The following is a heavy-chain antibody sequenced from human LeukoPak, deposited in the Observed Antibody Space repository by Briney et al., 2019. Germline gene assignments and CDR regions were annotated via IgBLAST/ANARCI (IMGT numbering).Heavy chain of an antibody. CDR1: GGSFSGYY. CDR2: INHSGST. V-gene: IGHV4-34*01. J-gene: IGHJ4*02. CDR3: ARRYYDYVWGSYRYTPHFDY. D-gene: IGHD3-16*02. Sequence: PSETLSLTCAVYGGSFSGYYWSWIRQPPGKGLEWIGEINHSGSTNYNPSLKSRVTISVDTSKNQFSLKLSSVTAADTAVYYCARRYYDYVWGSYRYTPHFDYWGQGTLVTVSS.